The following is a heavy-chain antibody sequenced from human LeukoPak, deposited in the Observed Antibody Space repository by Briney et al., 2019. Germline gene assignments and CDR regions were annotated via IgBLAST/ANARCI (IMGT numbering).Heavy chain of an antibody. V-gene: IGHV4-38-2*02. CDR1: GYSIRSGYF. CDR2: IYQTGSF. CDR3: AKRTYDSSGYYYYYYYYYMDV. D-gene: IGHD3-22*01. Sequence: PSETLSLTCTVSGYSIRSGYFWGWIRQSPGKGLVWIGIIYQTGSFYYNPSLMSRVTISLDTSENQFSLKLISVTAADTAVYYCAKRTYDSSGYYYYYYYYYMDVWGKGTTVTVSS. J-gene: IGHJ6*03.